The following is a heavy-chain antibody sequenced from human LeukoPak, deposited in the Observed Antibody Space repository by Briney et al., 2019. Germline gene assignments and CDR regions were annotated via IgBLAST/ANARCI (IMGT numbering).Heavy chain of an antibody. CDR3: ARDRYSSGWYGDFDC. CDR1: GFTFNSYA. Sequence: GGSLRLSCAASGFTFNSYAMHWVRQAPGKGLEWVAVISSDGSNNYYADSVKGRFTISRDNSKNTLYLQVNSLRAKDTAVYYCARDRYSSGWYGDFDCWGQGTLVTVSS. V-gene: IGHV3-30-3*01. D-gene: IGHD6-19*01. CDR2: ISSDGSNN. J-gene: IGHJ4*02.